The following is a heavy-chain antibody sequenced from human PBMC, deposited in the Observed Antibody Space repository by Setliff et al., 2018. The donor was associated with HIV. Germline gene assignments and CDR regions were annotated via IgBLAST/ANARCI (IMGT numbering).Heavy chain of an antibody. CDR1: GFTFNSYA. CDR3: TREVCSDGCPNDAFDI. D-gene: IGHD2-15*01. Sequence: GGSLRLSCAASGFTFNSYAMSWVRQAPGKGLEWVATMSGSTGDTYYADSVKGRFTISRDNSKNTLSLQMTSLGAEDTAVYYCTREVCSDGCPNDAFDIWGRGTMVTVSS. V-gene: IGHV3-23*01. CDR2: MSGSTGDT. J-gene: IGHJ3*02.